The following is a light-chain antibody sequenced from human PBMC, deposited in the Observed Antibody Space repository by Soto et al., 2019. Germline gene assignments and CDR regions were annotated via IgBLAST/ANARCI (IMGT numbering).Light chain of an antibody. Sequence: DIVMTQSPLSLPVTPGEPASISCRSSQSLLHSNGYNYLDWYLQKPGQSPQLLIYLGSNRASGVPDRFSGSRSGTDFTLKSSRVEAEDVGVYYCMQALKTWTFGQGTKVEIK. CDR3: MQALKTWT. J-gene: IGKJ1*01. CDR2: LGS. CDR1: QSLLHSNGYNY. V-gene: IGKV2-28*01.